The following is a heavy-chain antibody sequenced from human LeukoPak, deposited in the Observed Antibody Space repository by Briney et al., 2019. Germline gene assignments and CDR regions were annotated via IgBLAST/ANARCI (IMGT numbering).Heavy chain of an antibody. J-gene: IGHJ2*01. Sequence: ASVKVSYKVSGYTLTELSMHWVRQAPGKGLEWMGGFDPEDGETIYAQKFQGRVTMTGSTSITTAYMELSSLKSEDTAVYYCARDYYYDTSGHRSGYFDLWGRGTLVPVSS. CDR3: ARDYYYDTSGHRSGYFDL. CDR2: FDPEDGET. CDR1: GYTLTELS. D-gene: IGHD3-22*01. V-gene: IGHV1-24*01.